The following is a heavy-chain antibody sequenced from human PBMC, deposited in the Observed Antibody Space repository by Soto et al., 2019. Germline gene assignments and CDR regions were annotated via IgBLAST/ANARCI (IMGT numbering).Heavy chain of an antibody. CDR2: MNPNSGNT. CDR3: ARGPSVVRYFDWLLVDPYYYYYGMDV. D-gene: IGHD3-9*01. CDR1: GYTFTSYD. J-gene: IGHJ6*02. V-gene: IGHV1-8*01. Sequence: EASVKVSCKASGYTFTSYDINWVRQATGQGLEWMGWMNPNSGNTGYAQKFQGRVTMTRNTSISTAYMELSSLRSEDTAVYYCARGPSVVRYFDWLLVDPYYYYYGMDVWGQGTTVTVSS.